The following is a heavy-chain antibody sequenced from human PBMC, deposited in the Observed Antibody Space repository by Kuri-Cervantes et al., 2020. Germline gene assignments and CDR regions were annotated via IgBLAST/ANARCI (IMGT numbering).Heavy chain of an antibody. CDR3: AQTYYDILTGYLKTNWFDP. D-gene: IGHD3-9*01. CDR2: IDWDDDK. J-gene: IGHJ5*02. Sequence: SGPTLVKPTQTLTLTCTFSGFSLSTSGMCVSWIRQPPGKALEWLALIDWDDDKYYSTSLKTRLTISKDTSKNQVVLTMTNMDPVDTATYYCAQTYYDILTGYLKTNWFDPWGQGTLVTVSS. V-gene: IGHV2-70*01. CDR1: GFSLSTSGMC.